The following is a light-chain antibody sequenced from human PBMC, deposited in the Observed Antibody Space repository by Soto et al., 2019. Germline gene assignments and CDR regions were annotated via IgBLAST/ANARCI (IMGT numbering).Light chain of an antibody. CDR1: QSVSGN. CDR2: GAS. V-gene: IGKV3-15*01. J-gene: IGKJ1*01. Sequence: EIVVTQSPATLSLSPGERATLSCRASQSVSGNLSWYQQKPGQPPRLLIYGASTRATGIPARFSGSGSGTDFTLTISSLQSEDFAVYYCQQYNNWPPAFGQGTKVEIK. CDR3: QQYNNWPPA.